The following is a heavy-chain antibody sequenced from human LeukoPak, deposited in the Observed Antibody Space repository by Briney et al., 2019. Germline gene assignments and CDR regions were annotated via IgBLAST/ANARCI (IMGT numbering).Heavy chain of an antibody. Sequence: PSETLSLTCAVSGYSISSGYYWAWIRRPPGKGLEWIGSIYHSGSTYYNPSLKSRVTISVDTSKNQFSLKLSSVTAADTAVYYCARGGELLLSFDYWGQGTLVTVSS. CDR2: IYHSGST. CDR3: ARGGELLLSFDY. V-gene: IGHV4-38-2*01. CDR1: GYSISSGYY. D-gene: IGHD1-26*01. J-gene: IGHJ4*02.